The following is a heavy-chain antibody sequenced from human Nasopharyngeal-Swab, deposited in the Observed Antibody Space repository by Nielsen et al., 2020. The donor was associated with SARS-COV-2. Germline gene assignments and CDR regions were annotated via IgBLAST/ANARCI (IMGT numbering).Heavy chain of an antibody. Sequence: GGSLRLSCAASGFTFSSYDIHWVRQATGKGLEWVSAIGTAGDTYYPGSVKGRFTISRENAKNSLYLQMNSLRAGDTAVYYCARASVAGTYYYYYGMDVWGQGTTVTVSS. CDR1: GFTFSSYD. CDR2: IGTAGDT. CDR3: ARASVAGTYYYYYGMDV. V-gene: IGHV3-13*01. J-gene: IGHJ6*02. D-gene: IGHD6-19*01.